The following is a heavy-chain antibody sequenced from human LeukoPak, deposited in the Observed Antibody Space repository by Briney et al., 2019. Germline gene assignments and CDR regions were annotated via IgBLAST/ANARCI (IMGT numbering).Heavy chain of an antibody. Sequence: GASVKVSCKASGYTFTRYYMHWVRQAPGQGLEWMGWINPNSGGTNYAQKFQGWVTMTRDTSISTAYMELSRLRSDDTAVYYCARVRMVRGVIGAFDPWGQGTLVTVSS. V-gene: IGHV1-2*04. CDR1: GYTFTRYY. CDR3: ARVRMVRGVIGAFDP. CDR2: INPNSGGT. D-gene: IGHD3-10*01. J-gene: IGHJ5*02.